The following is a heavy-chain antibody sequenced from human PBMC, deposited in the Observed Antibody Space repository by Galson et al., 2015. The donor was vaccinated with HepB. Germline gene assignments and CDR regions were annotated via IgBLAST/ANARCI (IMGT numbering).Heavy chain of an antibody. CDR1: GFTFSSYA. D-gene: IGHD2-2*02. J-gene: IGHJ4*02. V-gene: IGHV3-23*01. CDR3: AKDPQYRPNYFDY. CDR2: ISGSGGST. Sequence: SLRLSCAASGFTFSSYAMSWVRQAPGKGLEWVSAISGSGGSTYYADSVKGRFTISRDNSKNTLYLQMSSLRAEDTAVYYCAKDPQYRPNYFDYWGQGTLVTVSS.